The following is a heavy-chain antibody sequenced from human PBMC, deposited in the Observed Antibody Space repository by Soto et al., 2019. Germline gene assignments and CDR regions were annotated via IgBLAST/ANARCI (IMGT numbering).Heavy chain of an antibody. Sequence: GGSLRLSCAASGFTFSSYGMHWVRQAPGKGLEWVAVISYDGSNKYYADSVKGRFTISRDNSKNTLYLQMNSLRAEDTAVYYCAKDWAKYCSGGSCYSYYFDYWGQGTLVTVSS. J-gene: IGHJ4*02. CDR2: ISYDGSNK. V-gene: IGHV3-30*18. D-gene: IGHD2-15*01. CDR1: GFTFSSYG. CDR3: AKDWAKYCSGGSCYSYYFDY.